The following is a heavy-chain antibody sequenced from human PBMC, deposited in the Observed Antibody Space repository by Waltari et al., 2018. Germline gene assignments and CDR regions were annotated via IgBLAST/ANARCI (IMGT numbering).Heavy chain of an antibody. Sequence: QVQLQESGPGLVKHSETLSLTCTVSGVSISSYYWSWSRQPPGKGLEWIGEIYYNWVSHYNPSLKSRVTISLDTSKNQFSLTLTSVTAADTAVYYCAPYGSGSHDSWFDPWGQGTLVTVSS. D-gene: IGHD3-10*01. CDR3: APYGSGSHDSWFDP. J-gene: IGHJ5*02. CDR2: IYYNWVS. CDR1: GVSISSYY. V-gene: IGHV4-59*01.